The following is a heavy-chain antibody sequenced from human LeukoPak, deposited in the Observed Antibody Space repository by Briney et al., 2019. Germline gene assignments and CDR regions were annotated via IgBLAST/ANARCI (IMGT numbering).Heavy chain of an antibody. D-gene: IGHD5-18*01. CDR2: ISYDGSNK. CDR3: ARDDVYSYGRHYAFDI. CDR1: GFTFSSYA. J-gene: IGHJ3*02. Sequence: GGSLRLSCAASGFTFSSYAMSWVRQAPGKGLEWVAVISYDGSNKYYADSVKGRFTISRDNSKNTLYLQMNSLRAEDTAVYYCARDDVYSYGRHYAFDIWGQWTMVTVSS. V-gene: IGHV3-30*14.